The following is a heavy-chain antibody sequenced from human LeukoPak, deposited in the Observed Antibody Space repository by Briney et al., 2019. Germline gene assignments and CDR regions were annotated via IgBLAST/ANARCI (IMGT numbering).Heavy chain of an antibody. CDR1: GFTFSSYA. V-gene: IGHV3-23*01. J-gene: IGHJ4*02. CDR2: ISGSGGST. Sequence: GGSLRLSCAASGFTFSSYAMSWVRQAPGKGLEWASAISGSGGSTCYADSVKGRFTISRDNSKNTLYLQMNSLRAEDTAVYYCAKNTAILWFGETEGGQGTLVTVSS. D-gene: IGHD3-10*01. CDR3: AKNTAILWFGETE.